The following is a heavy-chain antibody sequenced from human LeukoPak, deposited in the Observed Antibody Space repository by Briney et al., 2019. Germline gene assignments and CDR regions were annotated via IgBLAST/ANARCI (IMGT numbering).Heavy chain of an antibody. Sequence: GASVKVSCKASGYTFTSYDINWVRQAPGQGLEWMGWINTNTRNPTYAQDFTGQVAFSLDTSVSTAYLQISNLRAEDTAVYYCARGGFESRWACDVWGQGTMVTVSS. CDR3: ARGGFESRWACDV. V-gene: IGHV7-4-1*02. CDR2: INTNTRNP. D-gene: IGHD3-22*01. J-gene: IGHJ3*01. CDR1: GYTFTSYD.